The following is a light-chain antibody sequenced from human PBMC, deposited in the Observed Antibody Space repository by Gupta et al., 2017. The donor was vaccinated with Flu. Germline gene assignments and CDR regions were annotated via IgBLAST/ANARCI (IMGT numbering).Light chain of an antibody. CDR1: QSISSW. CDR2: KAS. J-gene: IGKJ1*01. Sequence: PSTLSASVGDRVTITCRASQSISSWLAWYQQKPGKVPKLLIYKASSLESGVPSRFSGSGSGTEFTLTISSLQPDDFATYYCQQDNSYPWTFGQGTKVEIK. CDR3: QQDNSYPWT. V-gene: IGKV1-5*03.